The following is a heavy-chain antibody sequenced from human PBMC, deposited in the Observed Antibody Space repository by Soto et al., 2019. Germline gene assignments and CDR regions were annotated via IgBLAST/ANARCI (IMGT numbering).Heavy chain of an antibody. Sequence: GESLTISCKGSGYSFTSYWISWVRQMPGKGLEWMGRIDPSDSYTNYSPSFQGHVTISADKSISTAYLQWSSLKASDTAMYYCARHDIVVVPEIYYYYGMDVWGQGTTVTVSS. V-gene: IGHV5-10-1*01. J-gene: IGHJ6*02. CDR2: IDPSDSYT. D-gene: IGHD2-2*01. CDR3: ARHDIVVVPEIYYYYGMDV. CDR1: GYSFTSYW.